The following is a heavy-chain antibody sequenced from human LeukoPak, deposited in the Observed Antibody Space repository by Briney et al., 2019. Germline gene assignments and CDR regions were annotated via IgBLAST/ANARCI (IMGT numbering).Heavy chain of an antibody. D-gene: IGHD5-24*01. CDR2: IYSGGST. Sequence: QPGGSLRLSCAASGFTVSSNYMSWVRQAPGKGLEWVSVIYSGGSTYYADSVKGRFTISRDNSKNTLYLQMNSLRAEDTAVYYCARGDSLFTYYFDYWGQGTLVTVSS. CDR3: ARGDSLFTYYFDY. CDR1: GFTVSSNY. V-gene: IGHV3-53*01. J-gene: IGHJ4*02.